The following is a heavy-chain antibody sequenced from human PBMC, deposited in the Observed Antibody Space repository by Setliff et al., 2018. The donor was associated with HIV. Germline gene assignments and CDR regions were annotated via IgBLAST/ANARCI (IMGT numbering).Heavy chain of an antibody. J-gene: IGHJ4*02. CDR2: IYPDKSDT. V-gene: IGHV5-51*01. Sequence: PGESLKISCKGSGHSFTTYWIGWVRQMPGKGLEWMGNIYPDKSDTKYRPSLQGQVTISADKSITTAYLQWSSLKASDTAIYYCGRYASGSYYFDYWGQGTLVTVSS. CDR1: GHSFTTYW. D-gene: IGHD3-10*01. CDR3: GRYASGSYYFDY.